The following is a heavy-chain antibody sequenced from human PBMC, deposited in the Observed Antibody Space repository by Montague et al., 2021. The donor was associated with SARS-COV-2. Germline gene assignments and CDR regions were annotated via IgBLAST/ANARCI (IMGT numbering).Heavy chain of an antibody. Sequence: SLRLSCAASGFTSSNYWMHWFRQAPGKGLVWVSRISSDGGSTSYADSVQGRFTISRDNAKNTLYLQMNSLRAEDTAVYYCGAFRDGYNRLQVDYWGQGTLVTVSS. V-gene: IGHV3-74*01. CDR1: GFTSSNYW. D-gene: IGHD5-24*01. J-gene: IGHJ4*02. CDR3: GAFRDGYNRLQVDY. CDR2: ISSDGGST.